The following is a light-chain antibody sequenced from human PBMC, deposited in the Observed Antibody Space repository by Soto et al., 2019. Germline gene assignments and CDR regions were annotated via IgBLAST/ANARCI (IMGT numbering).Light chain of an antibody. Sequence: ETVLTQSPATLSLSPGESANLSCRASQSVSNFLAWYQQKPGQAPRLLIYGASNRATGIPARFSGSGSGTDFTLTISSLEPEDFAVYYCQQHSNWPPITFGQGTRLEIK. V-gene: IGKV3-11*01. CDR1: QSVSNF. CDR2: GAS. CDR3: QQHSNWPPIT. J-gene: IGKJ5*01.